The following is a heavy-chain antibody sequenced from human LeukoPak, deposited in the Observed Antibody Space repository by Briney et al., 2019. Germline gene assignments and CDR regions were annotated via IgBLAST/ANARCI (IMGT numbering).Heavy chain of an antibody. V-gene: IGHV4-59*08. CDR3: AAGALAGPVYFYYIDV. CDR2: SSYSGSP. D-gene: IGHD1-1*01. Sequence: SETLSLTCTFSGGSISSYYWSWIRQPPGKALEWIGSSSYSGSPKYNPSLKRRVTISLDTSKNQFSLKVTSVTAADTALYCCAAGALAGPVYFYYIDVWGRGATVTVSS. CDR1: GGSISSYY. J-gene: IGHJ6*03.